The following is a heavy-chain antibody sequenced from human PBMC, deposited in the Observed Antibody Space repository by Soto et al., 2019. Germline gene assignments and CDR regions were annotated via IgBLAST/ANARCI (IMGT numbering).Heavy chain of an antibody. V-gene: IGHV4-30-4*01. Sequence: SETLSLTCTVSGASIRSTDYYWSWIRQAPGKGLEWIGYVYYTGSTYYNPSLVSRLTISVDTSKNQFSLKLTSVTAAETAVYYCVRTAREGAVAPHWFDRWGQGTQVTVSS. CDR2: VYYTGST. CDR3: VRTAREGAVAPHWFDR. D-gene: IGHD2-21*02. J-gene: IGHJ5*02. CDR1: GASIRSTDYY.